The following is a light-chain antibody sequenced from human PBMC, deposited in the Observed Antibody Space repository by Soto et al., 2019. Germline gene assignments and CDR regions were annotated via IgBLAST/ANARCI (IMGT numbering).Light chain of an antibody. J-gene: IGKJ2*01. Sequence: EIVLTQSPATLSLSPGEKATLSCRASQSVSSYLAWYQQKPGQAPRLLIYDASNRATGVPARFSGSGSGTDFTLIISSLEPEDFAVYYCQQHSNWYTFGQGTKLEIK. V-gene: IGKV3-11*01. CDR2: DAS. CDR3: QQHSNWYT. CDR1: QSVSSY.